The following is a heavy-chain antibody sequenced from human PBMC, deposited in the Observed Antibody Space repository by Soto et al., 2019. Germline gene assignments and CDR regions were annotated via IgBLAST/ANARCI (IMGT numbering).Heavy chain of an antibody. D-gene: IGHD2-15*01. CDR1: GFTFSSYA. Sequence: PGGSLRLSCAASGFTFSSYAMSWVRQAPGKGLEWVSAISGSGGSTYYADSVKGRFTISRDNSKNTLYLQMNSLRAEDTAVYYCAKGPPLYCSGGSCPYKLDWGQGTLVTVSS. CDR3: AKGPPLYCSGGSCPYKLD. J-gene: IGHJ4*02. V-gene: IGHV3-23*01. CDR2: ISGSGGST.